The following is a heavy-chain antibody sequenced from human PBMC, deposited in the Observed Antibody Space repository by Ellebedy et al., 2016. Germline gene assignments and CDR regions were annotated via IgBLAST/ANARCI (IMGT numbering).Heavy chain of an antibody. D-gene: IGHD5-18*01. CDR3: AARRGYSYGYNY. J-gene: IGHJ4*02. V-gene: IGHV1-58*02. CDR2: IVVGSGNT. CDR1: GYTFTSYG. Sequence: ASVKVSCKASGYTFTSYGISWVRQARGQRLEWIGWIVVGSGNTNYAQKFQERVTITRDMSTSIAYMELSSLRSEDTAVYYCAARRGYSYGYNYWGQGTLVTVSS.